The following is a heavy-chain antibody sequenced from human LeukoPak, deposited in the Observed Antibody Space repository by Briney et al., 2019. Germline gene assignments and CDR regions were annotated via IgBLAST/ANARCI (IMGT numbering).Heavy chain of an antibody. CDR1: GGTFTSYA. CDR2: IIPIFGTA. D-gene: IGHD6-13*01. V-gene: IGHV1-69*13. J-gene: IGHJ5*02. Sequence: SVTVSCKASGGTFTSYAISWVRQAPGQGLEWMGGIIPIFGTANYAQKFQGRVTITADESTSTAYMELSSLRSEDTAVYYCARDCGSSSWYHGWFDPWGQGTLVTVSS. CDR3: ARDCGSSSWYHGWFDP.